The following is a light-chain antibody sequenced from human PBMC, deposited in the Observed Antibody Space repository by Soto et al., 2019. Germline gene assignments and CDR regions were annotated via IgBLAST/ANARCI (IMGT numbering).Light chain of an antibody. CDR2: DVS. V-gene: IGLV2-18*02. J-gene: IGLJ1*01. CDR1: SSDVGSYNG. CDR3: SSYTRSSTYV. Sequence: QSVLTQPPSGSGVPGRSGTISCTGTSSDVGSYNGVSWYQQPPGTAPILMIYDVSNRPSGVPDRFSGSKSGNTASLTISGLQAEDEADYYCSSYTRSSTYVFGTGTKVTVL.